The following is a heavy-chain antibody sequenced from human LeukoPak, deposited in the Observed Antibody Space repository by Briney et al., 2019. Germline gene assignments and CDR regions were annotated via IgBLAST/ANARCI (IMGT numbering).Heavy chain of an antibody. D-gene: IGHD2-2*01. V-gene: IGHV5-51*01. J-gene: IGHJ4*02. CDR1: GYTFSNSI. CDR2: MYPVVSEA. CDR3: ARLPAASAMRGDY. Sequence: GEALKLYCQGSGYTFSNSIIGWVRQMPGQGLEWMGIMYPVVSEARYRPSFQSQVTISADKSISTAYLQWSSLRASDTAMYYCARLPAASAMRGDYWGQGTLVTVSS.